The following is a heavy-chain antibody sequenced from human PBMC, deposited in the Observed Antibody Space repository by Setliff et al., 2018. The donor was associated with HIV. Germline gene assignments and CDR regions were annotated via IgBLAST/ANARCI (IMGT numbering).Heavy chain of an antibody. CDR1: GYSINSGFS. CDR2: IYQSGSS. V-gene: IGHV4-38-2*01. CDR3: ARPRRVRSRAWYWFDI. J-gene: IGHJ5*02. D-gene: IGHD6-19*01. Sequence: SETLSLTCAASGYSINSGFSRAWIRQPPGQGPQWIGSIYQSGSSYYNTPLQSRVTISVDSSKNQFSLNLFSVTAADTAVYYCARPRRVRSRAWYWFDIWGQGTLVTVSS.